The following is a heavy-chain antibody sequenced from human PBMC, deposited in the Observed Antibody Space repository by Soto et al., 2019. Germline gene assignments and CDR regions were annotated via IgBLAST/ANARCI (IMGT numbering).Heavy chain of an antibody. V-gene: IGHV1-69*06. Sequence: ASVKVSCKASGGTFSSYAISWVRQAPGQGLEWMGGIIPIFGTANYAQKFQGRVTITADKSTSTAYMELSSLRSEDTAVYYCARGRRAYDFWSGFSEYYYYYGMDVWGQGTTVTVSS. CDR1: GGTFSSYA. J-gene: IGHJ6*02. CDR2: IIPIFGTA. CDR3: ARGRRAYDFWSGFSEYYYYYGMDV. D-gene: IGHD3-3*01.